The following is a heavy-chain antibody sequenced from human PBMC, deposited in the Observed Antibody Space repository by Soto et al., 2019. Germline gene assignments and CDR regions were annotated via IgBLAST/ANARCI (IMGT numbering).Heavy chain of an antibody. CDR1: GFTFSSYA. D-gene: IGHD2-15*01. J-gene: IGHJ1*01. V-gene: IGHV3-23*01. CDR2: ISGSGGST. CDR3: AKDPEDSPCSGGSCSPFQH. Sequence: GGSLRLSCAASGFTFSSYAMSWVRQAPGKGLEWVSAISGSGGSTYYADSVKGRFTISRDNSKNTLYLQMNSLRAEDTAVYYCAKDPEDSPCSGGSCSPFQHWGQGTLVTVSS.